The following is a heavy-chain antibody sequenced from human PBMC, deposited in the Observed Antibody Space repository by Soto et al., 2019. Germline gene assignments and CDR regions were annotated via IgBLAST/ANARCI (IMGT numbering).Heavy chain of an antibody. V-gene: IGHV1-18*04. CDR2: INAYNDNT. D-gene: IGHD3-16*01. CDR3: ARGLFDDYIWGSYPAPH. CDR1: GYTFITYY. J-gene: IGHJ4*02. Sequence: ASVKVSCKTSGYTFITYYIHWVRQAPGQGLEWMGWINAYNDNTKYAQKLQGRVTMTTDTSTSTAYMELRSLRSDDTAVYYCARGLFDDYIWGSYPAPHWGQGTLVTVSS.